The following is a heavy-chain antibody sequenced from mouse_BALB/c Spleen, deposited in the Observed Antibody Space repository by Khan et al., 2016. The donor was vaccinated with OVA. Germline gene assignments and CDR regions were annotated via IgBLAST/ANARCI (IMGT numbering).Heavy chain of an antibody. CDR1: GYSIPSGYY. J-gene: IGHJ2*01. CDR2: IRYDGSN. D-gene: IGHD1-2*01. Sequence: EVQLQESGPGLVKPSQSLSLTCSVTGYSIPSGYYWNWIRQFPGNKLEWMGYIRYDGSNNYNPSLKNRISITRDTSKNQFFLKLNSVTTEDTATYYCANGLHYYGFYFDCWGQGTTLTVSS. CDR3: ANGLHYYGFYFDC. V-gene: IGHV3-6*02.